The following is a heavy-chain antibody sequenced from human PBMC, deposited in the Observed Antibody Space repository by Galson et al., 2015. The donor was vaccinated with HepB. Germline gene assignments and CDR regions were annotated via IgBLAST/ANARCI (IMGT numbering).Heavy chain of an antibody. D-gene: IGHD3-22*01. Sequence: SVKVSCKASGYTFSRYSINWVRQAPGQGLEWMGWISGYNGKTNYAQKFQGRVTMTTDTSTRTAHMELRSLRSDDTAVYYCARASYYYDNNGYLEGWYFDLWGRGTLVTVSS. CDR2: ISGYNGKT. J-gene: IGHJ2*01. CDR1: GYTFSRYS. CDR3: ARASYYYDNNGYLEGWYFDL. V-gene: IGHV1-18*01.